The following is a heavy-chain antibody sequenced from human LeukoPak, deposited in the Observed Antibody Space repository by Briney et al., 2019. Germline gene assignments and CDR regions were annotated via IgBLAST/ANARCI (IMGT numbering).Heavy chain of an antibody. V-gene: IGHV1-8*01. J-gene: IGHJ4*02. D-gene: IGHD3-3*01. Sequence: ASVKVSCKASGYTFTSYDINWVRQSTGQGLEWMGWMNPNSGNTGYAQNFQGRVTMTRNTSISTAYMELSSLRSEDTAVYYCARGGVLEWLLISYFAYWAQGTLVTVPS. CDR3: ARGGVLEWLLISYFAY. CDR1: GYTFTSYD. CDR2: MNPNSGNT.